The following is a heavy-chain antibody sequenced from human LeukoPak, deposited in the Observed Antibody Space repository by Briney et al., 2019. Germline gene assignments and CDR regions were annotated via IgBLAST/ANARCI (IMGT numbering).Heavy chain of an antibody. CDR3: ARDQNGYDILTDERGRANWFDP. V-gene: IGHV4-39*02. Sequence: SETLSLTCTVSGGSISSSSYYWGWIRQPPGKGLEWIGSIYYSGSTYYNPSLKSRVTISVDTSKNQFSLKLSSVTAADTAVYYCARDQNGYDILTDERGRANWFDPWGQGTLVTVSS. D-gene: IGHD3-9*01. CDR1: GGSISSSSYY. J-gene: IGHJ5*02. CDR2: IYYSGST.